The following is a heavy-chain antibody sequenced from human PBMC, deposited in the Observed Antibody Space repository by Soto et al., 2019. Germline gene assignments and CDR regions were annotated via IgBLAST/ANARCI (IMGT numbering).Heavy chain of an antibody. CDR2: INPNGGST. CDR3: TRGLASGDY. D-gene: IGHD6-6*01. Sequence: QVQLVQPGAEVKKPGASVKLSCKASGYIFTNFYIQWVRQAPGQGLEWIGIINPNGGSTNYAQNFQGRVTMTRDTSTSTVYMDLSSLRSEDTAVYYCTRGLASGDYWGQGTLITVSS. V-gene: IGHV1-46*03. CDR1: GYIFTNFY. J-gene: IGHJ4*02.